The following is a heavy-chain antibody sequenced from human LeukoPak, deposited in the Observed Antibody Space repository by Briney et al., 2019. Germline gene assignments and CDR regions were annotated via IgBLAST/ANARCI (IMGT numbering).Heavy chain of an antibody. CDR1: GFTFSTFA. J-gene: IGHJ6*03. D-gene: IGHD3-22*01. V-gene: IGHV3-23*01. Sequence: QSGGSLRLSCAASGFTFSTFAMIWVRQPPGKGLEWVSSIFPSGGEIHYADSVRGRFTISRDNSKNTLYLQMNSLRAEDTAVYYCARGYYDSSGYPYYYYYYYMDVWGKGTTVTISS. CDR3: ARGYYDSSGYPYYYYYYYMDV. CDR2: IFPSGGEI.